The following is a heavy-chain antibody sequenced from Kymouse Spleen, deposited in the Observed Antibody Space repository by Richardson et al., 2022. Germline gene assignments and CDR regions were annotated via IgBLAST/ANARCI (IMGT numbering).Heavy chain of an antibody. J-gene: IGHJ6*02. D-gene: IGHD1-7*01. CDR3: TRRYNWNYGYYYYGMDV. Sequence: EVQLVESGGGLVQPGGSLKLSCAASGFTFSGSAMHWVRQASGKGLEWVGRIRSKANSYATAYAASVKGRFTISRDDSKNTAYLQMNSLKTEDTAVYYCTRRYNWNYGYYYYGMDVWGQGTTVTVSS. V-gene: IGHV3-73*02. CDR2: IRSKANSYAT. CDR1: GFTFSGSA.